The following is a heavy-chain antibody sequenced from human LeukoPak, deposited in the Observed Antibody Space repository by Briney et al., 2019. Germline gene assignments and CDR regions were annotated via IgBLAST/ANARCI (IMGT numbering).Heavy chain of an antibody. J-gene: IGHJ3*02. V-gene: IGHV1-46*03. CDR3: ARDSQIVPAAAGAFDI. CDR2: INPCGGST. CDR1: GYTFTSYY. Sequence: GASVKVSCKASGYTFTSYYMHWVRQAPGQGLEWMGIINPCGGSTSYAQKFQGRVTMTRDTSTSTVYMELSSLRSEDTAVYYCARDSQIVPAAAGAFDIWGQGTMVTVSS. D-gene: IGHD2-2*01.